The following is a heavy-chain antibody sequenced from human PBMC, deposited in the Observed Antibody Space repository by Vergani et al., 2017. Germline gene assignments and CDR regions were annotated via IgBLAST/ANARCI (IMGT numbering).Heavy chain of an antibody. CDR1: GGSVSSHSYY. D-gene: IGHD3-10*01. Sequence: QLQLQESGPGLVKPSGTLSLICTVSGGSVSSHSYYWGWIRQPPGKGLEWVSYIISSGSYIHYSDSLKCRFTISRENAKSSLYLQMNSLRAEDTGVYYCARDRYYLGSGSYPYFYYYGLDVWGQGTAVTVSS. CDR3: ARDRYYLGSGSYPYFYYYGLDV. J-gene: IGHJ6*02. V-gene: IGHV3-11*06. CDR2: IISSGSYI.